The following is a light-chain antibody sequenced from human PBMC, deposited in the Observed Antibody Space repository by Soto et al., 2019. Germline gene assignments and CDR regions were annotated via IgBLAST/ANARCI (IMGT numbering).Light chain of an antibody. CDR3: QQYTNWPPWT. CDR2: GAS. CDR1: QSVSSSY. J-gene: IGKJ1*01. Sequence: VWRQSTDRLCVAPGERVALGGRGIQSVSSSYLAWYQQKPGQAPRLLIYGASSRATGIPDRFSGSGSWTKSTLTISRLKSEDLPVHSCQQYTNWPPWTFGQGPRWIS. V-gene: IGKV3D-15*01.